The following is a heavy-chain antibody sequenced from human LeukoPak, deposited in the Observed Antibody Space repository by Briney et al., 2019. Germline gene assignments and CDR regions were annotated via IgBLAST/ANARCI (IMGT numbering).Heavy chain of an antibody. D-gene: IGHD2-15*01. CDR1: GFTFSSYG. CDR2: IWYDGSNK. CDR3: ARDGYCSGGSCYSDHYYYYGMDV. J-gene: IGHJ6*02. Sequence: PGGSLRLSCAASGFTFSSYGMHWVRPAPGKGLEWVAVIWYDGSNKYYADSVKGRFTISRDNSKNTLYLQMNSLRAEDTAVYYCARDGYCSGGSCYSDHYYYYGMDVWGQATTVTVSS. V-gene: IGHV3-33*01.